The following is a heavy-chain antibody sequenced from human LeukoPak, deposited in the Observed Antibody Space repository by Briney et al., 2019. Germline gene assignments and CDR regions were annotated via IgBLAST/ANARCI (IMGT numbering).Heavy chain of an antibody. V-gene: IGHV5-51*01. Sequence: GESLKISWKGSGYSFTSYWIGWVRQMPGKGLEWMGVIYPGDSDTRYSPSFQGQVTISADKSISTAYLQWSSLKASDTAIYYCARRDPTTVTAFDYWGQGTLVTVSS. J-gene: IGHJ4*02. CDR2: IYPGDSDT. CDR1: GYSFTSYW. D-gene: IGHD4-17*01. CDR3: ARRDPTTVTAFDY.